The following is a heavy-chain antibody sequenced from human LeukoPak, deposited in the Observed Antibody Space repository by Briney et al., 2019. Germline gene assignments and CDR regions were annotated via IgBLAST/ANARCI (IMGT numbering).Heavy chain of an antibody. J-gene: IGHJ3*02. CDR1: GGSISSYX. CDR2: IYYSGST. D-gene: IGHD3-10*01. CDR3: ARENTMIRGAFDAFDI. V-gene: IGHV4-59*01. Sequence: SXTXXLTCSVSGGSISSYXWTWIRQPPGKGLEWIGYIYYSGSTNYNPSLKSGVTVSVDTSTNQFSLKLSSVTAADTAVYYCARENTMIRGAFDAFDIWGQGTMVXVSS.